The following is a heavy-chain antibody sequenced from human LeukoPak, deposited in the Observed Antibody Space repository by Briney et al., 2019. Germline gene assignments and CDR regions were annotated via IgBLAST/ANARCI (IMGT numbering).Heavy chain of an antibody. CDR1: GGSISSSSYY. D-gene: IGHD2-2*03. Sequence: SETLSLTCTVSGGSISSSSYYWGWIRQPPGKGLEWIGSIYYSGSTNYNPSLKSRVTMLVDTSKNQFSLKLSSVTAADTAVYYCARGRWKTGMDSPYYFDYWGQGTLVTVSS. CDR3: ARGRWKTGMDSPYYFDY. V-gene: IGHV4-39*07. J-gene: IGHJ4*02. CDR2: IYYSGST.